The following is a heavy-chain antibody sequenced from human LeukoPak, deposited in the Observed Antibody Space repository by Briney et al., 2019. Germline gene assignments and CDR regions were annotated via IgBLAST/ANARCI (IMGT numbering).Heavy chain of an antibody. CDR2: IIPILGIA. Sequence: SVKVSCKASGGTFSSYTTSWVRQAPGQGLEWMGRIIPILGIANYAQKFQGRVTITADKSTSTAYMELSSLRSEDTAVYYCARERYYDFWSGSSGYYMDVWGKGTTVTVSS. D-gene: IGHD3-3*01. CDR1: GGTFSSYT. V-gene: IGHV1-69*04. CDR3: ARERYYDFWSGSSGYYMDV. J-gene: IGHJ6*03.